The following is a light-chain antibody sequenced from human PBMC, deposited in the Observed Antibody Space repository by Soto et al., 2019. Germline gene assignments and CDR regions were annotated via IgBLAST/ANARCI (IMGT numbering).Light chain of an antibody. CDR2: LNSDGSH. Sequence: QLVLTQSPSASASLGASVKLTCTLSSGHSSYAIAWHQQQPEKGPRYLMNLNSDGSHFKGDGIPDRFSGSSSGAERYLIISSLRSEDEADYYCQTWGTGIVVFGGGTKLTVL. V-gene: IGLV4-69*01. CDR1: SGHSSYA. CDR3: QTWGTGIVV. J-gene: IGLJ2*01.